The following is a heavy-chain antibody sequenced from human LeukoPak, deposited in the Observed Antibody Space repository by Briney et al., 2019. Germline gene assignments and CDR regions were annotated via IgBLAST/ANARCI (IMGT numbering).Heavy chain of an antibody. J-gene: IGHJ6*03. D-gene: IGHD3-10*01. CDR2: ISSSSSYI. Sequence: PGGSLRLSCAASGFTFSSYSMNWVRQAPGKGLEWVSSISSSSSYIYYADSVKGRFTISRDNAKNSLYLQMNSPRAEDTAVYYCARAPFYGSGKPYYYYYYMDVWGKGTTVTVSS. CDR1: GFTFSSYS. CDR3: ARAPFYGSGKPYYYYYYMDV. V-gene: IGHV3-21*01.